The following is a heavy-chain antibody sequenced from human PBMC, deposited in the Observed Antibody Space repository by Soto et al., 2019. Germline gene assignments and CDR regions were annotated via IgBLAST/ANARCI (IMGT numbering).Heavy chain of an antibody. Sequence: PGESLKISCQVSGYTFTIYWIGGVRQMPGKGLEWMGIIYPSDSDTRYSPSFQGQVTISRDNSKNTLYVQMNSLRAEDTAVYYCAKDLSYSNSFYFFDYWGQGTLVTVSS. CDR3: AKDLSYSNSFYFFDY. CDR2: IYPSDSDT. CDR1: GYTFTIYW. V-gene: IGHV5-51*01. J-gene: IGHJ4*02. D-gene: IGHD4-4*01.